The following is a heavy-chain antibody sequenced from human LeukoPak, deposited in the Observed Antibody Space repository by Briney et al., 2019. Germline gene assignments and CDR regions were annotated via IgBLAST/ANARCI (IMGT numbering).Heavy chain of an antibody. CDR1: GYSISSGYY. Sequence: SETLSLTCTVSGYSISSGYYWGWIRQPPGKGLEWIGSIYHSGSTYYNPSLKSRVTISVDTSKNQFSLKLSSVTAADTAVYYCARDREDSYGSYYYYMDVWGKGTTVTVSS. CDR2: IYHSGST. V-gene: IGHV4-38-2*02. J-gene: IGHJ6*03. D-gene: IGHD5-18*01. CDR3: ARDREDSYGSYYYYMDV.